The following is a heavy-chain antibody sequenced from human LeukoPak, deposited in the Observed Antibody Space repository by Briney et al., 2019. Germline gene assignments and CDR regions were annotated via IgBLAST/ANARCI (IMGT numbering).Heavy chain of an antibody. D-gene: IGHD6-19*01. V-gene: IGHV3-30*19. Sequence: GGSLRLSCEGSGFTFSNYGMHWVRQAPGKGLEWVAVISYDGSNKYYADSVKGRFTISRDNSKNTLYLQMNSLRAEDTAVYYCARFIAVAGFDYWGQGTLVTVSS. CDR3: ARFIAVAGFDY. CDR1: GFTFSNYG. J-gene: IGHJ4*02. CDR2: ISYDGSNK.